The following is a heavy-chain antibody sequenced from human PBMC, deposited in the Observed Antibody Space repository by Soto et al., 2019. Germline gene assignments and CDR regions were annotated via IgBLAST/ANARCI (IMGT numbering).Heavy chain of an antibody. J-gene: IGHJ5*02. D-gene: IGHD4-4*01. CDR3: VRGGSNYAS. CDR2: IKPDESEK. V-gene: IGHV3-7*01. Sequence: QTGGTLRLSCTASGFTFSDSWMTWVRQAPGKGLEWVARIKPDESEKKYADSVKGRFSISRDNAKNSMYLQMDSLRGEDTAVYYCVRGGSNYASWGQGTLVTSPQ. CDR1: GFTFSDSW.